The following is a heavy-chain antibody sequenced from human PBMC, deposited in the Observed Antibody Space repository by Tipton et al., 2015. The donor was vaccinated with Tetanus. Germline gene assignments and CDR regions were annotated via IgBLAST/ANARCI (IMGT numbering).Heavy chain of an antibody. CDR1: GYSFTSHW. CDR3: ARMYSTSSPFDH. D-gene: IGHD6-6*01. Sequence: EVQLVQSGADVKKPGESLKISCKASGYSFTSHWIGWVRQMPGKGLEGMGMIFPDDSDTRYSPSFQGHVTFSVDKSTSTVYLQWSSLKASDTAMYFCARMYSTSSPFDHWGQGTLVAVSS. V-gene: IGHV5-51*01. CDR2: IFPDDSDT. J-gene: IGHJ4*02.